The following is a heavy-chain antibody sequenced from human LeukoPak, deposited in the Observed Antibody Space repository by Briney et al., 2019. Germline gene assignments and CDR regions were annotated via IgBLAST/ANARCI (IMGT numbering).Heavy chain of an antibody. Sequence: VASVKVSCKASGYTFTSYGISWVRQAPGQGLEWMGWISPYNGNTNYAPKLQGRVTMTTDTATSTAYMELTSLTSDDTAVYYCARDRQLNYWGQGTLVTVSS. CDR1: GYTFTSYG. D-gene: IGHD3-10*01. J-gene: IGHJ4*02. CDR2: ISPYNGNT. V-gene: IGHV1-18*01. CDR3: ARDRQLNY.